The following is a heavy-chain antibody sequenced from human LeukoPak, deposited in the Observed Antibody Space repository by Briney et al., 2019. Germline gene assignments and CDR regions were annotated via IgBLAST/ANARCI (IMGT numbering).Heavy chain of an antibody. V-gene: IGHV3-23*01. J-gene: IGHJ4*02. CDR1: GFSFSVYA. D-gene: IGHD3-3*01. CDR2: ISGSGGRT. Sequence: PGGSPRLSCAASGFSFSVYAMSWVRQAPGKGLEWVSSISGSGGRTYYTNSVKGRFTISRENFKNTVYLEMNNLGAEDTALYYCAKGGQDFDFWRFDYWGQGNLVIVSS. CDR3: AKGGQDFDFWRFDY.